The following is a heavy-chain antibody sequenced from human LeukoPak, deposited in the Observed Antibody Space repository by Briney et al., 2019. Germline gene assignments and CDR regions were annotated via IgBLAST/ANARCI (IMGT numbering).Heavy chain of an antibody. V-gene: IGHV4-4*07. CDR2: IYTSGST. Sequence: SETLSLTCTVSGGPISSYYWSWIRQPAGKGLEWIGRIYTSGSTNYNPSLKSRVTMSVDTSKNQFSLKLSSVTAADTAVYYCARGGATAPRGYYYYYGMDVWGQGTTVTVSS. J-gene: IGHJ6*02. CDR3: ARGGATAPRGYYYYYGMDV. CDR1: GGPISSYY. D-gene: IGHD1-26*01.